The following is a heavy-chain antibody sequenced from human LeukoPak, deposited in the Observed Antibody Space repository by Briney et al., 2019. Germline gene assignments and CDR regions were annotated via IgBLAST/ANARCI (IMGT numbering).Heavy chain of an antibody. D-gene: IGHD2-21*02. J-gene: IGHJ4*02. CDR1: GFTFDDYA. CDR3: ARDGCGGDCYLADY. CDR2: ISGDGGPT. Sequence: PGGSLRLSCAASGFTFDDYAMHWVRQAPGKGLEWVSLISGDGGPTYYADSVKGRITISRDDSKNTLYLQMNSLRAEDTAVYYCARDGCGGDCYLADYWGQGTLVTVSS. V-gene: IGHV3-43*02.